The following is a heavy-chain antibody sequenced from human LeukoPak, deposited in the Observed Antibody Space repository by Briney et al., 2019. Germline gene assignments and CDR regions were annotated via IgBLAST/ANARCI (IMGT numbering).Heavy chain of an antibody. CDR2: INWNGGST. J-gene: IGHJ4*02. Sequence: GGSLRLSCAASGFTFDDYGMSWVRQAPGKGLEWVSGINWNGGSTAYADSVKGRFTISRDNAKNSLYLQMNSLRAEDTALYYCARTSLELRAFDYWGQRTLVTVSS. D-gene: IGHD1-7*01. CDR1: GFTFDDYG. CDR3: ARTSLELRAFDY. V-gene: IGHV3-20*04.